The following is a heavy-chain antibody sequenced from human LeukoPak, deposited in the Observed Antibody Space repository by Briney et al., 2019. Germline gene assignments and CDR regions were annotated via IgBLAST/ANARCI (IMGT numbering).Heavy chain of an antibody. Sequence: ASVKVSCKASGYTFTSYDINWVRQATGQGLEWMGWISAYNGNTNYAQKLQGRVTMTTDTSTSTAYMELRSLRSDDTAVYYCAREIFSSMRNWFDPWGQGTLVTVSS. CDR1: GYTFTSYD. J-gene: IGHJ5*02. CDR2: ISAYNGNT. CDR3: AREIFSSMRNWFDP. D-gene: IGHD6-13*01. V-gene: IGHV1-18*01.